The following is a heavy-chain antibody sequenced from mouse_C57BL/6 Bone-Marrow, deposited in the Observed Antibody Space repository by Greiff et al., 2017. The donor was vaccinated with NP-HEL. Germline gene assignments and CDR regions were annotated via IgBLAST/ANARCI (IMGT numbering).Heavy chain of an antibody. J-gene: IGHJ4*01. CDR2: IWRGGST. CDR1: GFSLTSYG. Sequence: VMLVESGPGLVQPSQSLSITCTVSGFSLTSYGVHWVRQSPGKGLEWLGVIWRGGSTDYNAAFMSRLSITKDNSKSQVFFKMNSLQADDTAIYYCAKNPFYDYDAMDYWGQGTSVTVSS. V-gene: IGHV2-5*01. CDR3: AKNPFYDYDAMDY. D-gene: IGHD1-1*01.